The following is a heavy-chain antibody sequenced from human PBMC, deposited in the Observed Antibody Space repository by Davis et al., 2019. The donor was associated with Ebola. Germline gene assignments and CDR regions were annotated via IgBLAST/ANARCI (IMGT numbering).Heavy chain of an antibody. CDR2: INPNSGGT. J-gene: IGHJ4*02. V-gene: IGHV1-2*04. Sequence: ASVKVSCKASGYTFTGYYMHWVRQAPGQGLEWMGWINPNSGGTNYAQKFQGWVTMTRDTSISTAYMELSRLRSDDTAVYYCARGARYSSGSPFDYWGQGTLVTVSS. D-gene: IGHD6-19*01. CDR3: ARGARYSSGSPFDY. CDR1: GYTFTGYY.